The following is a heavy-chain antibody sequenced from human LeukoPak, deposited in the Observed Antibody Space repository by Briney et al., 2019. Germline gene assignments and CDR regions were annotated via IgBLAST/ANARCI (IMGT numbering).Heavy chain of an antibody. D-gene: IGHD3-3*01. Sequence: SETLSLTCAVSGGSISSGGYSWSWIRQPPGKGLEWIGYIYHSGSTYYNPSLKSRVTMSVDTSKNQFSLKLSSVTAADTAVYYCARDQRLRFLEWQDAFDIWGQGTMVTVSS. CDR2: IYHSGST. CDR3: ARDQRLRFLEWQDAFDI. J-gene: IGHJ3*02. V-gene: IGHV4-30-2*01. CDR1: GGSISSGGYS.